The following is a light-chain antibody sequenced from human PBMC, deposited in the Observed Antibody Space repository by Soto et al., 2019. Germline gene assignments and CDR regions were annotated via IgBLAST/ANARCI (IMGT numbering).Light chain of an antibody. CDR1: QSVNGNY. V-gene: IGKV3-20*01. CDR3: QQCSSLPGT. J-gene: IGKJ1*01. Sequence: ETVLTQSPGTLSLSPGERATLSCRASQSVNGNYLAWYQQKPGQAPRLLIYGTSSRATGIPDRFSGSGSGTDFTLTISRLEPEDFAVYYCQQCSSLPGTFGQGTKVDIK. CDR2: GTS.